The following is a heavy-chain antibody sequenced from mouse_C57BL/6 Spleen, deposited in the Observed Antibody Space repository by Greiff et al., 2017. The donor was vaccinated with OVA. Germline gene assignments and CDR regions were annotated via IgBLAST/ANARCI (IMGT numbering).Heavy chain of an antibody. CDR1: GYTFTSYW. D-gene: IGHD2-2*01. V-gene: IGHV1-72*01. J-gene: IGHJ4*01. CDR3: ARYGYDPYYAMDY. CDR2: IDPNSGGN. Sequence: QVQLQQPGAELVKPGASVKLSCKASGYTFTSYWMHWVKQRPGRGLEWSGRIDPNSGGNKYNEKFKSKATLTVDKPSSSAYMQLSSLTSEDSAVYYCARYGYDPYYAMDYWGQGTSVTVSS.